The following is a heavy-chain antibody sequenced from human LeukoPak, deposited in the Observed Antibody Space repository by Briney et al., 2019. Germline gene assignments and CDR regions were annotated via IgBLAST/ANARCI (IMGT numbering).Heavy chain of an antibody. CDR2: IYYSGST. Sequence: SETLSLTCTVSGGSISSYYWSWIRQPPGKGPEWIGYIYYSGSTNYNPSLKSRVTISVDTPKNQFSLKLSSVTAADTAVYYCARDSSSWSNEYFQHWGQGTLVTVSS. D-gene: IGHD6-13*01. CDR1: GGSISSYY. J-gene: IGHJ1*01. V-gene: IGHV4-59*01. CDR3: ARDSSSWSNEYFQH.